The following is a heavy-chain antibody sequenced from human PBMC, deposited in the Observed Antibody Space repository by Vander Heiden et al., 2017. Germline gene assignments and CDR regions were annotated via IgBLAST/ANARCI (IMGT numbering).Heavy chain of an antibody. D-gene: IGHD3-22*01. Sequence: QLQLQESGPGLVKPSETLSLTCTVSGDSINSSDSGYSWGWIRQPPGKGLEWIGSMSYSGSAYYNPSLKSRVTISADTSKSQFSLKVSSVTAAETAVYYCARHRSPSTVYHAFDIWDQGTMVTVSS. CDR3: ARHRSPSTVYHAFDI. V-gene: IGHV4-39*01. CDR2: MSYSGSA. J-gene: IGHJ3*02. CDR1: GDSINSSDSGYS.